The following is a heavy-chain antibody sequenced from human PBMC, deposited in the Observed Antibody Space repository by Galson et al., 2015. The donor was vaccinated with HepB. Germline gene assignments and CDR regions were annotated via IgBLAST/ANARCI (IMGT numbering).Heavy chain of an antibody. D-gene: IGHD6-19*01. CDR1: GFTFSSYG. Sequence: SLRLSCAASGFTFSSYGMHWVRQAPGKGLEWVAVISYDGSNKYYADSVKGRFTISRDNSKNTLYLQMSSLRAEDTAVYYCAKVGWDDGMDVWGQGTTVTVSS. CDR2: ISYDGSNK. J-gene: IGHJ6*02. CDR3: AKVGWDDGMDV. V-gene: IGHV3-30*18.